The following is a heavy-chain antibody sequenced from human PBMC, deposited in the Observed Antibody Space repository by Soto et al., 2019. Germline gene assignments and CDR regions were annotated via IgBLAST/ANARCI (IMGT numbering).Heavy chain of an antibody. CDR2: INSDGGST. CDR3: GRDFKHSHCSGGSCYPAVDY. Sequence: GGSLRLSCAGSGFTFSNYWMQWVRQAPGEGLVWVSRINSDGGSTTYGDSVKGRFTISRENAKNTLFLQMSSLRAEDTAVYYCGRDFKHSHCSGGSCYPAVDYWGRGTLVTVSS. J-gene: IGHJ4*02. V-gene: IGHV3-74*03. D-gene: IGHD2-15*01. CDR1: GFTFSNYW.